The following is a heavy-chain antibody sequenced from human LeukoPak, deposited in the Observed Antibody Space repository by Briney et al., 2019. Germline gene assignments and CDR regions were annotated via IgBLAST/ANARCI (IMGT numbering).Heavy chain of an antibody. CDR2: IRPDGSEK. V-gene: IGHV3-7*01. Sequence: GGSLRLSCVASGFTFSSYWMNWVRQAPGKGLEWAANIRPDGSEKYYVDAVKGRFTISRDNAKNSLYLQMNSLRAEDTAVYYCARDPPRIVVVPASYMDVWGKGTTVTVSS. CDR3: ARDPPRIVVVPASYMDV. D-gene: IGHD2-2*01. CDR1: GFTFSSYW. J-gene: IGHJ6*03.